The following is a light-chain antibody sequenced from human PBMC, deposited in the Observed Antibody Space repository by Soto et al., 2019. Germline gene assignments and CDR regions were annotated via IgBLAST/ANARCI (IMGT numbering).Light chain of an antibody. J-gene: IGKJ1*01. CDR3: QQYNNWPRT. Sequence: EILMTQSPATLSVSPGERATLSCRASQSVSSNLAWYQQKPGQAPRLLIYGASTRATGIPGRFSGSGSGTEFTLTISSLQSEDFAVYYCQQYNNWPRTFGQGTKVDIK. V-gene: IGKV3-15*01. CDR1: QSVSSN. CDR2: GAS.